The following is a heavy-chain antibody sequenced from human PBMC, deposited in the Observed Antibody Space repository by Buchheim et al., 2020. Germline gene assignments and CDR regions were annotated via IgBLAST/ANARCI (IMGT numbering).Heavy chain of an antibody. D-gene: IGHD2-2*01. J-gene: IGHJ4*02. V-gene: IGHV3-23*01. CDR1: GFTFSAYD. CDR3: ARDYPSDCSSVSCPGVGDY. Sequence: EVQLLESGGGLVQPGGSLRLSCVASGFTFSAYDMTWVRQAPGRGLEWVSRINGRGGRTLYADSVKGRFTISRDNSRNTLSLQMGGLRAEDTAVYYCARDYPSDCSSVSCPGVGDYWGQGTL. CDR2: INGRGGRT.